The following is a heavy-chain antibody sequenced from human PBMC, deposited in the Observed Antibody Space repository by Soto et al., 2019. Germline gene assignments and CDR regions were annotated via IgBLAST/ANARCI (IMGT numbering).Heavy chain of an antibody. CDR2: ISGSGGST. Sequence: EVQLLESGGGLVRPGGSLRLSCAASGFTFSSYAMSWVRQAPGKGLEWVSAISGSGGSTYYADSVKGRFNISRDNSKNTLYLQMNSLRAEDTAVYYCAKDPGGYCSGGSCPMGEYYFDYWGQGTLVTVSS. V-gene: IGHV3-23*01. D-gene: IGHD2-15*01. CDR3: AKDPGGYCSGGSCPMGEYYFDY. CDR1: GFTFSSYA. J-gene: IGHJ4*02.